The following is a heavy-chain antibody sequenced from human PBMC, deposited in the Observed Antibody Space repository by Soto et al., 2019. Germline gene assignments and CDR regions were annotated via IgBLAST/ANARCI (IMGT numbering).Heavy chain of an antibody. Sequence: ASVKVSFKASGYTFTSYDINWVRQATGQGLEWMGWMNPNSGNTGYAQKFQGRVTMTRNTSISTAYMELSSLRSEDTAVYYCASRSGYCSGGSCPYYMDVWGKGTTVTVSS. CDR2: MNPNSGNT. D-gene: IGHD2-15*01. CDR1: GYTFTSYD. J-gene: IGHJ6*03. CDR3: ASRSGYCSGGSCPYYMDV. V-gene: IGHV1-8*01.